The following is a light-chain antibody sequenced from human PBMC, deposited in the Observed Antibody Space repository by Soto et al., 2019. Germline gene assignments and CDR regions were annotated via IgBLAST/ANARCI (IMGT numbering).Light chain of an antibody. CDR1: QSVSSSY. J-gene: IGKJ5*01. V-gene: IGKV3D-15*01. CDR2: GAS. Sequence: EILLTQSPGTLSLSPGERATLSCRASQSVSSSYLAWYQQKPGQAPRLLIYGASSRATGIPARISGSGSGTEFTLTISSLQSEDFAVYYCQQYNNWPPITFGQGTRLEIK. CDR3: QQYNNWPPIT.